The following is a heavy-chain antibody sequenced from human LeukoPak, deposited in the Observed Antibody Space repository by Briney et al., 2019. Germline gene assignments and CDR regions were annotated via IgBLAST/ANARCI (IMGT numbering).Heavy chain of an antibody. V-gene: IGHV4-34*01. CDR3: ASVYDSSGYYPF. CDR2: INHSGST. CDR1: GGSFSSYY. Sequence: SETLSLTCTFYGGSFSSYYWSWVRQPPGKGLEWIGEINHSGSTNYNPSLKSRVTISVDTSKNQFSLKLSSVTAADTAVYYCASVYDSSGYYPFWGQGTLVTVSS. D-gene: IGHD3-22*01. J-gene: IGHJ4*02.